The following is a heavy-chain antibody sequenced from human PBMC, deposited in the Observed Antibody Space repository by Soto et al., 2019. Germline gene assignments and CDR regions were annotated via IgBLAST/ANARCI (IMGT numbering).Heavy chain of an antibody. D-gene: IGHD7-27*01. CDR2: ISGRGGNT. CDR3: AKDRGTGDYGVNAVDI. J-gene: IGHJ3*02. CDR1: GFTFSIFA. V-gene: IGHV3-23*01. Sequence: EAQLLESGGGLVQPGGSLRLSCAASGFTFSIFAMSWVRQAPGKGLEWVSTISGRGGNTYYADSVKGRFTISRDNSKNTLNLQMNGLRGEDTAVYYCAKDRGTGDYGVNAVDIWGQGTMVTVSS.